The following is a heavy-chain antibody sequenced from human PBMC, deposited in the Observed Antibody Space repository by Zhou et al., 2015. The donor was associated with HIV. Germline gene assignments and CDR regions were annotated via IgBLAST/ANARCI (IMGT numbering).Heavy chain of an antibody. CDR2: IIPIFGTA. D-gene: IGHD3-10*01. CDR3: ARSERVTGSGSYSVPCMDV. CDR1: GGTFSSYA. Sequence: QVQLVQSGAEVKKPGSSVKVSCKASGGTFSSYAISWVRQAPGQGLEWMGGIIPIFGTANYAQKFQGRVTITADESTSTAYMELSSLRSEDTAVYYCARSERVTGSGSYSVPCMDVWGQGTTVTVSS. V-gene: IGHV1-69*01. J-gene: IGHJ6*02.